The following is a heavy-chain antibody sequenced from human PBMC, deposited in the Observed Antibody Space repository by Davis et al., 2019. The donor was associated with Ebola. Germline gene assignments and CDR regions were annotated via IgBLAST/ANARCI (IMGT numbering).Heavy chain of an antibody. V-gene: IGHV4-38-2*02. J-gene: IGHJ4*02. CDR1: GYSISSGCY. Sequence: MPSETLSLTCTVSGYSISSGCYWGWIRQPPGKGLEWIGSIYHSGSTYYNVSLKSRVTISVDTSKNQFSLRLSSVTAADTAVYYCARVDTASEGFDYWGQGNLVTVSS. CDR3: ARVDTASEGFDY. D-gene: IGHD5-18*01. CDR2: IYHSGST.